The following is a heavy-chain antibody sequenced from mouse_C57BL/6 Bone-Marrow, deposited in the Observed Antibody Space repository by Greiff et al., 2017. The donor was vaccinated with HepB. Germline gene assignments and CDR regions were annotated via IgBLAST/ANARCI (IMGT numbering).Heavy chain of an antibody. CDR3: VSLYYDYTWFAY. CDR1: GFSFNTYA. J-gene: IGHJ3*01. D-gene: IGHD2-4*01. CDR2: IRSKSNNYAT. V-gene: IGHV10-1*01. Sequence: EVQGVESGGGLVQPKGSLKLSCAASGFSFNTYAMNWVRQAPGKGLGWVARIRSKSNNYATYYADSVKDRFTISRDDSESMLYLQMNNLKTEDTAMYYCVSLYYDYTWFAYWGQGTLVTVSA.